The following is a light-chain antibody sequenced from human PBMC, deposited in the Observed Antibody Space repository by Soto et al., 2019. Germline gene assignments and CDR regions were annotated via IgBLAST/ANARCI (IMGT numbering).Light chain of an antibody. Sequence: EIVLTQSPATLSLSPGERATLSCRASQRISTYLAWYQQKPGQAPRLLIYDASNRATVIPARFSGSGSGTDFTLTLSSVEPEDFAVYYCQQRCDWPPLTFSGGTKVEIK. CDR1: QRISTY. CDR3: QQRCDWPPLT. V-gene: IGKV3-11*01. CDR2: DAS. J-gene: IGKJ4*01.